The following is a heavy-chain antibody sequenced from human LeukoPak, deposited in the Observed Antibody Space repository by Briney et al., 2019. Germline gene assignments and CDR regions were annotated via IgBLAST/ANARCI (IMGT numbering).Heavy chain of an antibody. D-gene: IGHD3-10*01. CDR3: ARLSEVRGVITAPLYFDY. CDR2: INHSGST. CDR1: GFTFGDYA. J-gene: IGHJ4*02. V-gene: IGHV4-34*01. Sequence: GSLRLSCTASGFTFGDYAMSWVRQPPGKGLEWIGEINHSGSTNYNPSLKSRVTISVDTSKNQFSLKLSSVTAADTAVYYCARLSEVRGVITAPLYFDYWGQGTLVTVSS.